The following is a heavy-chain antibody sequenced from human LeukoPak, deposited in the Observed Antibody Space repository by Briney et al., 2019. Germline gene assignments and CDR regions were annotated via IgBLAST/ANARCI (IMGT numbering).Heavy chain of an antibody. CDR2: IHHSGRT. Sequence: SETLSLTCTVSGGSVSNYFWSWIRQPPGKGLEWIGNIHHSGRTYYSPSVKSRVTISLDTSKNQFSLKLTSVTAADTAVYYCARVPEAVAETYYFDCWGQGTLVTVSS. CDR3: ARVPEAVAETYYFDC. J-gene: IGHJ4*02. V-gene: IGHV4-59*02. CDR1: GGSVSNYF. D-gene: IGHD6-19*01.